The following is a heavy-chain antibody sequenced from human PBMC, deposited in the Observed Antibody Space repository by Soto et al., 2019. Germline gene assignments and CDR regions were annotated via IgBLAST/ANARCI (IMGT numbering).Heavy chain of an antibody. CDR3: GRGFYFDSGVFGGAGRNV. J-gene: IGHJ6*02. D-gene: IGHD3-10*01. V-gene: IGHV4-39*01. Sequence: SETLSLTCTVSGGSISSSSYYWGWIRQPPGKGLEWIGSIYYSGSTYYNPSLKSRVTISVDTSKNQFSLKLSSVTAADTAVYYLGRGFYFDSGVFGGAGRNVGAQGTTVTVS. CDR1: GGSISSSSYY. CDR2: IYYSGST.